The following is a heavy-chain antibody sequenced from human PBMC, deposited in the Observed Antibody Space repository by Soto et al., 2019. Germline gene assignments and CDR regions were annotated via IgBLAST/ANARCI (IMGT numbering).Heavy chain of an antibody. D-gene: IGHD3-22*01. CDR2: ISSSGSTI. J-gene: IGHJ4*02. CDR3: AIQYYYDSSGYYYESRFYD. V-gene: IGHV3-11*01. CDR1: GFTFSDYY. Sequence: QVQLVVSGGGLVKPGGSLRLSCAASGFTFSDYYMSWIRQAPGKGLEWVSYISSSGSTIYYADSVKGRFTISRDNAKNSLYLQMNSLRAEDTAVYYCAIQYYYDSSGYYYESRFYDWGQGTLVTVSS.